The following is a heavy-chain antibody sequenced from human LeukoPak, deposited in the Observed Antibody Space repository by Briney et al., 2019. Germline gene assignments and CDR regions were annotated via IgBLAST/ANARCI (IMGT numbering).Heavy chain of an antibody. D-gene: IGHD3-3*01. CDR2: IYTSGST. CDR1: GGSISSYY. V-gene: IGHV4-4*07. J-gene: IGHJ6*03. Sequence: PSETLSLTCTVSGGSISSYYWSWIRQPAGKGLEWIGRIYTSGSTNYNPSLKSRVTMSVDTSKNQFSLKLSSVTAADTAVYYCARELRFLVWSYYYMVVWGKGATVTVSS. CDR3: ARELRFLVWSYYYMVV.